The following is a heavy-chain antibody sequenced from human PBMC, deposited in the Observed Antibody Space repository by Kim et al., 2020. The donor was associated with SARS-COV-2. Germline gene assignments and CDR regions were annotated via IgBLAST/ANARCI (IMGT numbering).Heavy chain of an antibody. CDR3: ARGRGIAARPNMAQAKYNWFDP. V-gene: IGHV4-34*01. CDR1: GGSFSGYY. CDR2: INHSGST. Sequence: SETLSLTCAVYGGSFSGYYWSWIRQPPGKGLEWIGEINHSGSTNYNPSLKSRVTISVDTSKNQFSLKLSSVTAADTAVYYCARGRGIAARPNMAQAKYNWFDPWGQGTLVTVSS. D-gene: IGHD6-6*01. J-gene: IGHJ5*02.